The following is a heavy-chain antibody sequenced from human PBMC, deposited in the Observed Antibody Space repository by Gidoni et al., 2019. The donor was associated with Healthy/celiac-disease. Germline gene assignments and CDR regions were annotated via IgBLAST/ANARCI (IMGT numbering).Heavy chain of an antibody. CDR3: ARDGYSSSWYDY. CDR2: ISYDGSNK. J-gene: IGHJ4*02. D-gene: IGHD6-13*01. CDR1: GFPFSSYA. V-gene: IGHV3-30-3*01. Sequence: QVQLVESGGGVVQPGGSLRLSCAAPGFPFSSYAMHWVRQAPGKGLEWVAVISYDGSNKYYADSVKGRFTISRDNSKNTLYLQMSSLRAEDTAVYYCARDGYSSSWYDYWGQGTLVTVSS.